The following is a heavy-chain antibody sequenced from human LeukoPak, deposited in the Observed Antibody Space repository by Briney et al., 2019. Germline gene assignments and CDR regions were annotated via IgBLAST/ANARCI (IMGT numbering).Heavy chain of an antibody. CDR1: GFTFSNYW. J-gene: IGHJ4*02. CDR3: VSHCSSTSCYEY. CDR2: INSDGSST. V-gene: IGHV3-74*01. D-gene: IGHD2-2*01. Sequence: PGGSPRLSCAASGFTFSNYWMHWVRQAPGKGLVWVSRINSDGSSTNYADSVKGRFTISRDNAKNTLFLQMNSLRAEDSAVYYCVSHCSSTSCYEYWGQGTLVTVSS.